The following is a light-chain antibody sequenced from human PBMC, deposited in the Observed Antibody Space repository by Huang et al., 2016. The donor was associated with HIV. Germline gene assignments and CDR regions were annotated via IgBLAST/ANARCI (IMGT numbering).Light chain of an antibody. J-gene: IGKJ3*01. V-gene: IGKV3-20*01. CDR2: SAS. CDR3: QQYGSSVFT. CDR1: QSVSNY. Sequence: EIVLTQSQGTLSLSPGERATLSCRASQSVSNYLAWYQQKHGQAPRLLIYSASNRATDIPDRFSGGGSGTDFTLTISRLEPEDFAVYYCQQYGSSVFTFGPGTKVDIK.